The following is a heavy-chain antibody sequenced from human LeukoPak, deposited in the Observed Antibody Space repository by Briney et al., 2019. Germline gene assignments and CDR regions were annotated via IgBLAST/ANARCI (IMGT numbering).Heavy chain of an antibody. CDR1: GFTFSDYY. J-gene: IGHJ5*02. Sequence: PGGSLRLSCAASGFTFSDYYMSWIRQAPGKGLEWVSYISSSGSTIYYADSVKGRFTISRDNGKNSLYLQMSSLRAEDTGVYYCARACSSSNKEGFDPWGQGTLVTVSS. V-gene: IGHV3-11*01. CDR3: ARACSSSNKEGFDP. CDR2: ISSSGSTI. D-gene: IGHD6-6*01.